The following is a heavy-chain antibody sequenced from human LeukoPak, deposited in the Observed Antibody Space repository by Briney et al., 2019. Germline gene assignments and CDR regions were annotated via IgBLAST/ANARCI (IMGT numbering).Heavy chain of an antibody. Sequence: GGSLRLSCAASGFTFDDYAMHWVRQAPGKGLEWVSLISWDGGSTYYADSVKGRFTISRDNAKNSLYLQMNSLRAEDTAVYYCARDRPTTNYWGQGTLVTVSS. J-gene: IGHJ4*02. V-gene: IGHV3-43D*03. CDR2: ISWDGGST. D-gene: IGHD4-11*01. CDR1: GFTFDDYA. CDR3: ARDRPTTNY.